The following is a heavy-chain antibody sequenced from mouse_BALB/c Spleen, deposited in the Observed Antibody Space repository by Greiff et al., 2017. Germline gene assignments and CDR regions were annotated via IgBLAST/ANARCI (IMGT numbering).Heavy chain of an antibody. CDR1: GFTFSSFG. CDR3: ARKRDYGYWYFDV. Sequence: DVKLVESGGGLVQPGGSRKLSCAASGFTFSSFGMHWVRQAPEKGLEWVAYISSGSSTIYYADTVKGRFTISRDNPKNTLFLQMTSLRSEDTAMYYCARKRDYGYWYFDVWGAGTTVTVSS. V-gene: IGHV5-17*02. CDR2: ISSGSSTI. D-gene: IGHD1-1*01. J-gene: IGHJ1*01.